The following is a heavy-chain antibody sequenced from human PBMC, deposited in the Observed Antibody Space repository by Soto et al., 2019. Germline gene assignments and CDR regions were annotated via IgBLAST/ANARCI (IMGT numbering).Heavy chain of an antibody. Sequence: PSQTRSRTCTVARGSISSYYWSWIRRPHGKRLEWIGYICYSWSTNYSPSLKSRGTRSVDTSKNQFSLKLSSVTAAATAVYYCAATRGGVVGMDVWGQGTTVTVSS. D-gene: IGHD3-16*01. J-gene: IGHJ6*01. V-gene: IGHV4-59*01. CDR1: RGSISSYY. CDR3: AATRGGVVGMDV. CDR2: ICYSWST.